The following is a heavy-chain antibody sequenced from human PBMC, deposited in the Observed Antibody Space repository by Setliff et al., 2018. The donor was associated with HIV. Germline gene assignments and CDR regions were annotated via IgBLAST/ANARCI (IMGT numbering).Heavy chain of an antibody. Sequence: SETLSLTCAVSGGSISSNNWWSWVRQPPGKGLEWIGEIYHGGSTNYNSSLKSRVTISVDKSKKQFSLKLSSVTAADTAVYYCARVPYSSSWGTFDYWGQGTLVTVS. J-gene: IGHJ4*02. V-gene: IGHV4-4*02. D-gene: IGHD6-6*01. CDR3: ARVPYSSSWGTFDY. CDR1: GGSISSNNW. CDR2: IYHGGST.